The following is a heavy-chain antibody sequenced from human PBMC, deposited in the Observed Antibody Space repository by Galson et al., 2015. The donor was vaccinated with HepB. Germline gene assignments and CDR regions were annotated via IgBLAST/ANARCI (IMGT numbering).Heavy chain of an antibody. Sequence: SVKVSCKVSGYTLTELPMHWVRQAPGKGLEWMGGFDPEDGETIYAQKFQGRVTMTEDTSTDTAYMELSSLRSEDTAVYYCAAGKAGRYSGYDLGGIAVAGMNDYYYGMDVWGQGTTVTVSS. CDR3: AAGKAGRYSGYDLGGIAVAGMNDYYYGMDV. CDR2: FDPEDGET. D-gene: IGHD6-19*01. V-gene: IGHV1-24*01. J-gene: IGHJ6*02. CDR1: GYTLTELP.